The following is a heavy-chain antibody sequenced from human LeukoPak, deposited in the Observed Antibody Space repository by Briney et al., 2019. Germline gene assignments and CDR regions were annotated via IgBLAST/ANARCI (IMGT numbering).Heavy chain of an antibody. V-gene: IGHV3-33*01. J-gene: IGHJ5*02. D-gene: IGHD2-2*01. CDR3: ARGSLGYCSSTRCYLIDP. CDR1: GFPFSSYG. CDR2: IWFDGSNK. Sequence: GGSLRLSCAASGFPFSSYGFHWVRQAPGKGLEWVAVIWFDGSNKYYADSVKGRFSISGDNSKNTLYLQMNSLRAEDTAVYYCARGSLGYCSSTRCYLIDPWGQGTLVTVSS.